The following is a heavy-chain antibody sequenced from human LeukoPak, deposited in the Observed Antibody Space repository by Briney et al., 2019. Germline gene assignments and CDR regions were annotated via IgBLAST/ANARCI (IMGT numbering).Heavy chain of an antibody. Sequence: ASVKVSCKASGYTFTSYDINWVRQATGQGLEWMGWMNPNSGNTGYAQKFQGRVTMTRNTSISTAYMELSSLRSEDTAVYYCARGRRDWNYCGGKLLDYWGQGTLVTVSS. CDR3: ARGRRDWNYCGGKLLDY. CDR2: MNPNSGNT. CDR1: GYTFTSYD. D-gene: IGHD1-7*01. V-gene: IGHV1-8*01. J-gene: IGHJ4*02.